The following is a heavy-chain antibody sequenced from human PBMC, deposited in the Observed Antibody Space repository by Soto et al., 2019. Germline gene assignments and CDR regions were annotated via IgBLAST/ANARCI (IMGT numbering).Heavy chain of an antibody. CDR2: IYYSGST. CDR1: GGSISSGDYY. J-gene: IGHJ4*02. CDR3: ARGLHSGDAFDS. V-gene: IGHV4-30-4*01. Sequence: QVQLQESGPGLVKPSQTLSLICTVSGGSISSGDYYWSWIRQPPGKGLEWIGYIYYSGSTYYNPSLKSRVTISVDPSTNQFSLKLSSVTAADTAVYYCARGLHSGDAFDSWGQGTLVTVSS. D-gene: IGHD3-10*01.